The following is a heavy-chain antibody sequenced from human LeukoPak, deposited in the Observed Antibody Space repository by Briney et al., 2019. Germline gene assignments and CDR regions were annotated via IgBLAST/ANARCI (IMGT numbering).Heavy chain of an antibody. CDR3: ARHGSLGSGWLY. D-gene: IGHD6-19*01. J-gene: IGHJ4*02. CDR1: GFTFSSYA. V-gene: IGHV3-30-3*01. Sequence: GGSLRLSCAASGFTFSSYAMHWVRQAPGKGLEWVAVISYDGSNKYYADSVKGRFTISRDNSKNTLYLQMNSLRAEDTAVYYCARHGSLGSGWLYWGQGTLVTVSS. CDR2: ISYDGSNK.